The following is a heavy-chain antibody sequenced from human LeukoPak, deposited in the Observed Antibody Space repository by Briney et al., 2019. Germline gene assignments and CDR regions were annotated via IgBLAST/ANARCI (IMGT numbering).Heavy chain of an antibody. CDR1: GGSISSYY. D-gene: IGHD3-3*01. V-gene: IGHV4-59*01. J-gene: IGHJ3*02. CDR2: IYYSGST. CDR3: ARDTPPSPYYDFWSGLAFDI. Sequence: SETLSLTCTVSGGSISSYYWSWVRQPPGKGLEWIGYIYYSGSTNYNPSLKCRVTISVDTSKNQFSLKLSSVTAADTAVYYCARDTPPSPYYDFWSGLAFDIWGQGTMVTVSS.